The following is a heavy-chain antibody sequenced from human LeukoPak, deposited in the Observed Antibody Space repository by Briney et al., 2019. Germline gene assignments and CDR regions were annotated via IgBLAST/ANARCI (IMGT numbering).Heavy chain of an antibody. CDR3: AKDWCSGGSCRSDY. V-gene: IGHV3-30*18. CDR2: ISYVVVNK. Sequence: GRCLRLSCAASRVTFSSSSMRWVCQAPRKGLERVAVISYVVVNKYYADSVKGRFTISRDNSKNTLYLQMNSLRAEDTAVYYCAKDWCSGGSCRSDYWGQGTLVTVSS. CDR1: RVTFSSSS. D-gene: IGHD2-15*01. J-gene: IGHJ4*02.